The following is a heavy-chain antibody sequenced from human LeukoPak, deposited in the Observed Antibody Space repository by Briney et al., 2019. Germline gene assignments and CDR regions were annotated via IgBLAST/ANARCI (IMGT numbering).Heavy chain of an antibody. CDR2: ISSSGNT. V-gene: IGHV4-59*01. D-gene: IGHD1-1*01. Sequence: SETLSLTCTVSGGSISTYDWSWIRQAPGQGLEWIGYISSSGNTNYNPPLMSRATISGDTSKNQFSRQLTSGAAADPAVYYCARDKSLRGNWYGNDYSGQGILVTVSS. CDR3: ARDKSLRGNWYGNDY. J-gene: IGHJ4*02. CDR1: GGSISTYD.